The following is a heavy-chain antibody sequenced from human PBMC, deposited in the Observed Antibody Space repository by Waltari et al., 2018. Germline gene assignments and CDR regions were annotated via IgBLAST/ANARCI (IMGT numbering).Heavy chain of an antibody. CDR3: ARVNSSGWYPDY. CDR1: GGSISSSSYY. Sequence: QLQLQESGPGLVKPSETLSLTCTVSGGSISSSSYYWGWIRQPPGKGLEWIGSIYYRGSTSYNPSLKSRVTISVDTSKNQFSLKLSSVTAADTAVYYCARVNSSGWYPDYWGQGTLVTVSS. CDR2: IYYRGST. V-gene: IGHV4-39*07. J-gene: IGHJ4*02. D-gene: IGHD6-19*01.